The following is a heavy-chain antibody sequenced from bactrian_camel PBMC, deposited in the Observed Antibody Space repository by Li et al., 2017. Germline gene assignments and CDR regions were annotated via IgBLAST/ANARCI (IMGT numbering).Heavy chain of an antibody. J-gene: IGHJ4*01. CDR3: TKDRSYGTRNWAQST. Sequence: VQLVESGGASVQTGGSLRLSCAFSGDTRNTHCMAWFRQAPGKEREGVAATDRDDSTTYSDSVKGRFIISKDNAKNTLYLQMNSLKPEDTAMYYCTKDRSYGTRNWAQSTRGQGTQVTVS. CDR1: GDTRNTHC. D-gene: IGHD3*01. CDR2: TDRDDSTT. V-gene: IGHV3S1*01.